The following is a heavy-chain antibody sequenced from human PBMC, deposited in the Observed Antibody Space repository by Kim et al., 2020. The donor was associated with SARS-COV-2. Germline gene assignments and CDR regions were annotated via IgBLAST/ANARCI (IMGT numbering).Heavy chain of an antibody. D-gene: IGHD6-6*01. V-gene: IGHV1-18*04. CDR2: ISAYNGNT. CDR3: ARDSIAARTRVGAPLDGFDY. CDR1: GYTFTSYG. J-gene: IGHJ4*02. Sequence: ASVKVSCKASGYTFTSYGISWVRQAPGQGLEWMGWISAYNGNTNYAQKLQGRVTMTTDTSTSTAYMELRSLSSDDTPVYYCARDSIAARTRVGAPLDGFDYRGQGTLVTVSS.